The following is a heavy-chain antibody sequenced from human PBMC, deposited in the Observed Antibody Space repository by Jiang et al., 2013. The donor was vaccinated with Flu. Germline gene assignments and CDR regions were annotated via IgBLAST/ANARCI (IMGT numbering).Heavy chain of an antibody. D-gene: IGHD1-26*01. J-gene: IGHJ4*02. CDR1: GYTFSTYR. Sequence: GAEVKKPGASVKVSCKASGYTFSTYRLDWVRQAPGQRLEWMGWISTGNGNTYSSQKFQGRVTFTRDTSATTVYMELSSLTSEDTAVYYCARDRAGSYEYWGQGTLVTVSS. CDR2: ISTGNGNT. V-gene: IGHV1-3*04. CDR3: ARDRAGSYEY.